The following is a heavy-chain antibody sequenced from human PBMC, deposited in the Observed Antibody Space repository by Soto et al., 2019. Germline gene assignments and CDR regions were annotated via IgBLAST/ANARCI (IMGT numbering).Heavy chain of an antibody. CDR3: ASLMSSGYYYGMDV. CDR2: IIPVLGIA. V-gene: IGHV1-69*02. D-gene: IGHD3-10*01. CDR1: GGTFSSYT. Sequence: QVQLVQSGAEVKKPGSSVKVSCKASGGTFSSYTISWVRQAPGQGLERMGRIIPVLGIANYAQKFQGRVTITADKSTSTAYMELSSMRSEDTAVYYCASLMSSGYYYGMDVWGQGTTVTVSS. J-gene: IGHJ6*02.